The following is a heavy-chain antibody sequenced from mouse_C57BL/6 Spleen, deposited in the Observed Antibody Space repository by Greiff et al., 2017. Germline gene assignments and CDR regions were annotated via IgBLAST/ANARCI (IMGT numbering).Heavy chain of an antibody. CDR1: GYTFTDYY. D-gene: IGHD2-4*01. V-gene: IGHV1-77*01. Sequence: VKLMESGAELVKPGASVKISCKASGYTFTDYYINWVKQRPGQGLEWIGKIGPGSGSTYYNEKFKGKATLTADKSSSTAYMQLSSLTSEDSAVYFCAGPYYDYDWAWFAYWGQGTLVTVSA. J-gene: IGHJ3*01. CDR2: IGPGSGST. CDR3: AGPYYDYDWAWFAY.